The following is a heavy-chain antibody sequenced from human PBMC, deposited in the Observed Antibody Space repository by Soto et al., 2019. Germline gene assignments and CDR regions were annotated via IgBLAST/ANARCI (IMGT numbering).Heavy chain of an antibody. V-gene: IGHV1-3*05. CDR1: GYTFTAYA. Sequence: QVQLAQSGAEERKPGASVKVSCEATGYTFTAYAMHWVRQAPGQRLEWMGWINPANGNTKYSQKFQGRLTITSDTSANTVYMALNCLTSEDTAMYYCTRSAISPYGGLIGPFDYWGQGNLVTVSS. D-gene: IGHD3-16*02. CDR2: INPANGNT. J-gene: IGHJ4*02. CDR3: TRSAISPYGGLIGPFDY.